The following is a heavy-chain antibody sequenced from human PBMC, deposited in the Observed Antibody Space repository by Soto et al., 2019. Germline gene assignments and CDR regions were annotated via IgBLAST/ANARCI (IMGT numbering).Heavy chain of an antibody. CDR3: ESPLVGATNAFDI. Sequence: GGSLRLSCAASGFTISSYAIHWVRQAPGQGLELVAVISYDGSNKYYADSVKGLFTISRHNSKNTLYLQMNSLRAEDTAVYYCESPLVGATNAFDIGAQETMVTVSS. CDR2: ISYDGSNK. CDR1: GFTISSYA. J-gene: IGHJ3*02. V-gene: IGHV3-30-3*01. D-gene: IGHD1-26*01.